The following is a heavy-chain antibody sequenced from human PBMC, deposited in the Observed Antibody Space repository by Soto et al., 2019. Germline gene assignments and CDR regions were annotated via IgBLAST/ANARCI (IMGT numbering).Heavy chain of an antibody. V-gene: IGHV4-59*02. CDR1: GGSVSGYY. J-gene: IGHJ4*02. Sequence: PSETLSLTCTVSGGSVSGYYWSWIRQPPGNALEWIAYIYDSGTTNYNPSLKSRVTISVDRSKNQFSLKLTSVTAADTAVYYCARILTGYYHFDYWGQGTLVTVSS. D-gene: IGHD3-9*01. CDR3: ARILTGYYHFDY. CDR2: IYDSGTT.